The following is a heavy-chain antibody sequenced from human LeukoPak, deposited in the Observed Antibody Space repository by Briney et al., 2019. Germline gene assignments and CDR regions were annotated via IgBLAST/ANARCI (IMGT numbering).Heavy chain of an antibody. CDR3: ARGSLRYFDY. Sequence: ASVKVSCKASGSTFTGYYMHWVRQAPGQGLEWMGWINPNSGDTNSAQKFQDRVTMTRDTSISTAYMELSRLRFDDTAVYYCARGSLRYFDYWGQGTLVTVSS. D-gene: IGHD3-10*01. CDR1: GSTFTGYY. J-gene: IGHJ4*02. CDR2: INPNSGDT. V-gene: IGHV1-2*02.